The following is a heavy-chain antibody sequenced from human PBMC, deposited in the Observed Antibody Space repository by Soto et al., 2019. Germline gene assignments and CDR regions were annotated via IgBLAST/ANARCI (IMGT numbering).Heavy chain of an antibody. CDR3: ARVTIVGARANDY. D-gene: IGHD1-26*01. CDR2: ISSDSLTT. CDR1: GFTFRIAS. V-gene: IGHV3-48*04. Sequence: GGSVRLSCAASGFTFRIASMTWVRQAPGKGLEWVSSISSDSLTTHHADSVKGRFTIFRDNAKNSLYLQMNSLRAEDTAVYYCARVTIVGARANDYWGQGTLVTVSS. J-gene: IGHJ4*02.